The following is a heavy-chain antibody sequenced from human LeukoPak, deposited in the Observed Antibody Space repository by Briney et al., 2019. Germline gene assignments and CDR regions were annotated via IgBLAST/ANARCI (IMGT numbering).Heavy chain of an antibody. Sequence: GGSLRLSCAASGFTFSSYGMHWVRQAPGKGLEWVAVISYDGTNKYYADSVKGRFTISRDNSKNTLYLQMNSLRAEDTAVYYCAKPLYGGATSFYFDYWGQGTLVTVSS. D-gene: IGHD1-26*01. J-gene: IGHJ4*02. CDR1: GFTFSSYG. V-gene: IGHV3-30*18. CDR2: ISYDGTNK. CDR3: AKPLYGGATSFYFDY.